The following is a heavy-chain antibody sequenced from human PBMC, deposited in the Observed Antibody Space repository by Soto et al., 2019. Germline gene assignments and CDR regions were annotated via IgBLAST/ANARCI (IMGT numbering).Heavy chain of an antibody. J-gene: IGHJ1*01. V-gene: IGHV3-49*03. CDR3: TRDASLLRFSPTEYFQH. D-gene: IGHD3-3*01. CDR2: TRSKAYGGTT. CDR1: GFTFGDYA. Sequence: EVQLVESGGGLEQPGRSLRLSCTTSGFTFGDYAMSWFRQAPGKGLEWVGFTRSKAYGGTTEYAASVKGRFIISRDDSEGIASLQMNSLKTEDTAVYYCTRDASLLRFSPTEYFQHWGQGTLVTVSS.